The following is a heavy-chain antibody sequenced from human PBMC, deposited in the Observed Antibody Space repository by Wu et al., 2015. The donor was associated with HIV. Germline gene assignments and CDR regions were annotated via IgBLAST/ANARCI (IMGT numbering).Heavy chain of an antibody. V-gene: IGHV1-18*01. J-gene: IGHJ3*02. CDR2: ISAYNGNT. CDR3: ALRAQDEYSSSSDAFDI. D-gene: IGHD6-6*01. Sequence: QVQLVQSGAEVKKPGASVKVSCKASGYTFTSYGISWVRQAPGQGLEWMGWISAYNGNTNYAQKLQGRVTMTTDTSTSTAYMELRSLRSDDTAVYYCALRAQDEYSSSSDAFDIWGQGTMVTVSS. CDR1: GYTFTSYG.